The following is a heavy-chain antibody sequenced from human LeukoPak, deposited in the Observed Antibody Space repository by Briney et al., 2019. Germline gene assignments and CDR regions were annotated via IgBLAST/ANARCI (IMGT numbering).Heavy chain of an antibody. D-gene: IGHD3-3*01. V-gene: IGHV4-30-4*08. J-gene: IGHJ6*03. CDR1: GGSISSGDYY. Sequence: SETLSLSCTVSGGSISSGDYYWSWIRQPPGKGLEWIGYIYYSGSTYDNPSLKSRVTISVDTSKNQFSLKLSSVTAADTAVYYCARAVYFWSGYPPYYYYMDVWGKGTTVTVSS. CDR2: IYYSGST. CDR3: ARAVYFWSGYPPYYYYMDV.